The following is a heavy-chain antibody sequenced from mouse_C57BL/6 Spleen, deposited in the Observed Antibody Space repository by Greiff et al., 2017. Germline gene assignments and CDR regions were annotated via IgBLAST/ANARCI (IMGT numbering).Heavy chain of an antibody. Sequence: EVQLQQSGAELVRPGASVKLSCTASGFNIKDYYMHWVKQRPEQGLEWIGRIDPEDGDTEYAPTFQGKATMTADTSSNTAYLQLSSLTSEDTAVYYCTTALNSNYGYMDVWGTGTAGTVSS. CDR2: IDPEDGDT. CDR3: TTALNSNYGYMDV. CDR1: GFNIKDYY. D-gene: IGHD2-5*01. J-gene: IGHJ1*03. V-gene: IGHV14-1*01.